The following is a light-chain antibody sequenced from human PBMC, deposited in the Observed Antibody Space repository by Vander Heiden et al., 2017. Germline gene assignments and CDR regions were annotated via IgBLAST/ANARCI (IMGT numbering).Light chain of an antibody. J-gene: IGLJ2*01. CDR2: YVS. Sequence: SYVLTQPPSVSVAPGKAARITCGGNNIGSKSVHWYQQKPGQAPPLVVEYVSDRPSGIPDRFSCATSGNTATLTSSSVEAGDEADYYWQVSETGSDRYVVFGGGTKMTVL. CDR3: QVSETGSDRYVV. V-gene: IGLV3-21*01. CDR1: NIGSKS.